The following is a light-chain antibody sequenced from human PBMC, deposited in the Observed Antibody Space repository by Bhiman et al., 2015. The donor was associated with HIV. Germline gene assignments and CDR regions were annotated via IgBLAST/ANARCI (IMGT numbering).Light chain of an antibody. J-gene: IGLJ1*01. CDR1: SSDVGDYNY. V-gene: IGLV2-14*01. CDR2: DVS. Sequence: QSALTQPASVSGSPGQSITISCTGTSSDVGDYNYVSWYQQHPGKAPKVMIYDVSKRPSGVSNRFSGSKSANTASLTISGLQAEDEADYYCSSHTSRDLQVFGSGTTVTVL. CDR3: SSHTSRDLQV.